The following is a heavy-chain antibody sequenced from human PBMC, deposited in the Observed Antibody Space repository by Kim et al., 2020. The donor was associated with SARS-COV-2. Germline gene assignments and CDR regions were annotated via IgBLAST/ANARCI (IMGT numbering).Heavy chain of an antibody. CDR3: ARGVYYDSSGYYWYGATPYYYYGMDV. CDR1: GFTFSSYW. Sequence: GGSLRLSCAASGFTFSSYWMSWVRQAPGKGLEWVANIKQDGSEKYYVDSVKGRFTISRDNAKNSLYLQMNSLRAEDTAVYYCARGVYYDSSGYYWYGATPYYYYGMDVWGQGTTVTVSS. CDR2: IKQDGSEK. J-gene: IGHJ6*02. D-gene: IGHD3-22*01. V-gene: IGHV3-7*01.